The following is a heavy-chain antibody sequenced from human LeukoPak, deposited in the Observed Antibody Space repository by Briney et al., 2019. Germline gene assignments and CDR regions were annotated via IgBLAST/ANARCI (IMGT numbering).Heavy chain of an antibody. V-gene: IGHV3-23*01. Sequence: GGSLRLSCEVSGITLSNYGMSWVRQAPGRGLEWVAGIGGSGGGTKYADSVKGRFTISRDNPKNTLYLQMNILRGEDTAVYFLWKRGFIIRVILGGVHKGGFYFDFWGQGALVPVSS. J-gene: IGHJ4*02. CDR3: WKRGFIIRVILGGVHKGGFYFDF. CDR1: GITLSNYG. D-gene: IGHD3-22*01. CDR2: IGGSGGGT.